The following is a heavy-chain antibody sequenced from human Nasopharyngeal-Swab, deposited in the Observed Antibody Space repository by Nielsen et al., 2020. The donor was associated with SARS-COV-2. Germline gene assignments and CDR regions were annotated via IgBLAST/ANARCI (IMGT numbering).Heavy chain of an antibody. CDR3: AKDKATFCTSSVCYFGMDV. CDR1: GFNFGNFA. D-gene: IGHD2-8*01. CDR2: ISADGTSSGIST. Sequence: GASLKISCASSGFNFGNFAMSWFRQAPRTGLEWVATISADGTSSGISTYYAESVKGRFTISRDSANDILHLQMNSLRAEDSALYYCAKDKATFCTSSVCYFGMDVWGKGTTVTVSS. J-gene: IGHJ6*04. V-gene: IGHV3-23*01.